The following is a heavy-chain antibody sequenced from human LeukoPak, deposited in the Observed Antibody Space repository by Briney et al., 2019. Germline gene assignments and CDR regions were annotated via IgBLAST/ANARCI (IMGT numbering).Heavy chain of an antibody. J-gene: IGHJ4*02. CDR1: GFTFSSYA. CDR3: ARWALDDYYDSSGYYSQYYFDY. Sequence: GGSLRLSCAASGFTFSSYAMHWVRQAPGKGLEYVSAISSNGGSTYYANSVKGRFTISRDNSKNTLYLQMGSLRAEDMAVYYCARWALDDYYDSSGYYSQYYFDYWGQGTLVTVSS. CDR2: ISSNGGST. V-gene: IGHV3-64*01. D-gene: IGHD3-22*01.